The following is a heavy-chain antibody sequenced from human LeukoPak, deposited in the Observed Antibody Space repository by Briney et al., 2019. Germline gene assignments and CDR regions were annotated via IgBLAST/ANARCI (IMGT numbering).Heavy chain of an antibody. J-gene: IGHJ6*03. Sequence: GGSLRLSCAASGFPFSSYSMNWVRQAPGKGLEWVSSISSGTSFIYYADSVQGRFTISRDNAKNSLYLQMNSLRAEDTAVYYCARGTTALMDVWGKGTTVTVSS. CDR2: ISSGTSFI. CDR3: ARGTTALMDV. V-gene: IGHV3-21*01. D-gene: IGHD2-21*02. CDR1: GFPFSSYS.